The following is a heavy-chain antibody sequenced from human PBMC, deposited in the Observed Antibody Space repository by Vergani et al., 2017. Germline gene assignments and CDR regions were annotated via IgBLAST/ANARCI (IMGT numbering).Heavy chain of an antibody. J-gene: IGHJ3*02. CDR1: GFTFDDYA. CDR3: AKGVRGVMGNDAFDI. D-gene: IGHD3-10*01. Sequence: EVQLVESGGGLVQPGRSLRLSCAASGFTFDDYAMHWVRQAPGKGLEWVSGISWNSGTIGYADSVKGRFTISRDNAKNSLYLQMNSLRGEDTALYYCAKGVRGVMGNDAFDIWGQGTMVTVSS. CDR2: ISWNSGTI. V-gene: IGHV3-9*01.